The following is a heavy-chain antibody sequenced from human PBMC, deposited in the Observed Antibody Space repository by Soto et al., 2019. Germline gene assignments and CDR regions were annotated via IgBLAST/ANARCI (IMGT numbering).Heavy chain of an antibody. V-gene: IGHV3-30*18. CDR1: GFTFSNYG. CDR2: MSFDGSSK. J-gene: IGHJ4*02. CDR3: AKTLRSGWYDDYFDY. Sequence: QVQLVESGGGVVQPGRSLRLSCAASGFTFSNYGIHWVRQAPGKGLEWVAAMSFDGSSKYYGDSVKGRFTISRDNSKNTLYLQMNTLRADDTAVYYCAKTLRSGWYDDYFDYWGQGTLVTVSS. D-gene: IGHD6-19*01.